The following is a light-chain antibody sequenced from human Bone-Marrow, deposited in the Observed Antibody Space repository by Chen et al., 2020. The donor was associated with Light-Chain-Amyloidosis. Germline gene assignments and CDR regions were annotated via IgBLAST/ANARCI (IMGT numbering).Light chain of an antibody. CDR3: QSADSSGTYEVI. J-gene: IGLJ2*01. V-gene: IGLV3-25*03. CDR1: DLPTKY. CDR2: RDT. Sequence: SYDLTPPPSVSVSPGQTARITCSGDDLPTKYAYWYQQKPGQAPVLVIHRDTERPSGISERFSGSSSGTTATLTISGVQAEDEADYHCQSADSSGTYEVICGGGTKLTVL.